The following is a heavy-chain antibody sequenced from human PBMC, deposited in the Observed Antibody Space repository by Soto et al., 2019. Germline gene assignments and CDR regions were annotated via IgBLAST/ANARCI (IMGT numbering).Heavy chain of an antibody. J-gene: IGHJ4*02. Sequence: PGESLKISCKGSGYSFTSYWISWVRQMPGKGLEWMGRIDPSDSYTNYSPSFQGHVTISADKSISTAYLQWSSLKASDTAMYYCARHQEYSGSYSPYIGFDYWGQGTLVTVSS. V-gene: IGHV5-10-1*01. CDR1: GYSFTSYW. CDR3: ARHQEYSGSYSPYIGFDY. CDR2: IDPSDSYT. D-gene: IGHD1-26*01.